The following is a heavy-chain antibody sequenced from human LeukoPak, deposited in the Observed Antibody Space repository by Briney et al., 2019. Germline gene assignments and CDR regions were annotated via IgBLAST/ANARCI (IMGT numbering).Heavy chain of an antibody. V-gene: IGHV4-34*12. J-gene: IGHJ4*02. Sequence: SETLSLTCAVSGGSFFGSHWNWIRQSPEKGPEWIGVFISSGRTNYHPSLTSRVTHSVDTPKSQFVLKLTSVTAADTAVYYCARDPTTVVTLPYYFDFWGQGTLVTVSA. CDR1: GGSFFGSH. D-gene: IGHD4-23*01. CDR2: FISSGRT. CDR3: ARDPTTVVTLPYYFDF.